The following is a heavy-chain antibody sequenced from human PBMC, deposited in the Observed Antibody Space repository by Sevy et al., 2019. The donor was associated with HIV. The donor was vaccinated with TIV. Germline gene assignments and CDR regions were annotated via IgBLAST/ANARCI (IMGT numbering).Heavy chain of an antibody. Sequence: GGCLRLSCAASGFALSNYYAMHWVRHAPGKGLEWVALISYDGSDKYYADSVKGRFSISRDNFKNTLYLQMNSLTTEDTAVYYCARPRANYVDHYFFYAMDVWGQGTTVTVSS. V-gene: IGHV3-30-3*01. J-gene: IGHJ6*02. CDR3: ARPRANYVDHYFFYAMDV. CDR1: GFALSNYYA. D-gene: IGHD4-17*01. CDR2: ISYDGSDK.